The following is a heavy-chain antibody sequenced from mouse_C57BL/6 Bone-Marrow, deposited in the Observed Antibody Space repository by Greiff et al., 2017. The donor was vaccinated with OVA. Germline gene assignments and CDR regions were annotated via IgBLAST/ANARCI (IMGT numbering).Heavy chain of an antibody. CDR2: IDPNSGGT. J-gene: IGHJ3*01. D-gene: IGHD1-1*01. V-gene: IGHV1-72*01. CDR1: GYTFTSYW. Sequence: QVQLKQPGAELVKPGASVKLSCKASGYTFTSYWMHWVKQRPGRGLEWIGRIDPNSGGTKYNEKFKSKATLTVDKPSSTAYRQLSSLTAEDSAVYYCARNVALYYGSSLGWFAYWGQGTLVTVSA. CDR3: ARNVALYYGSSLGWFAY.